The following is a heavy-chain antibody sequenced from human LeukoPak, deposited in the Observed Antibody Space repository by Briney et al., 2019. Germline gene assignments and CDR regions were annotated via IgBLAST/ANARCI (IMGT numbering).Heavy chain of an antibody. V-gene: IGHV3-7*01. D-gene: IGHD3-3*01. CDR1: GFTFNSYW. Sequence: PGRSLRLSCVASGFTFNSYWMNSVRQAPGKGLEWVANIKQDGSEKYYVDSVKGRFTISRDNAKNSLYLQMNSLRAEDTAMYYCAKPITISGATDAFDIWGQGTMVTVSS. CDR2: IKQDGSEK. J-gene: IGHJ3*02. CDR3: AKPITISGATDAFDI.